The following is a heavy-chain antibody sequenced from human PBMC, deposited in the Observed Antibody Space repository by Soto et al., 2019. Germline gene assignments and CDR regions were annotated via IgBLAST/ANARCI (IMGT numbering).Heavy chain of an antibody. J-gene: IGHJ5*02. Sequence: ASVKVSCKASGYTFTGYYMHWVRQAPGQGLEWMGWINPNSGGTNYAQKYQGWVTMTRDTSISTAYMELSRLRSDDTAVYYCARGGLPGDSVREGLGLFAPWGKGTLVPVSS. CDR3: ARGGLPGDSVREGLGLFAP. D-gene: IGHD4-17*01. CDR2: INPNSGGT. CDR1: GYTFTGYY. V-gene: IGHV1-2*04.